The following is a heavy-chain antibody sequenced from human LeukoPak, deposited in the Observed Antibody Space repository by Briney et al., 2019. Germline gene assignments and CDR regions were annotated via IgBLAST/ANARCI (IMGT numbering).Heavy chain of an antibody. V-gene: IGHV4-59*01. Sequence: SSETLSLTCTVSGGSISSYYWSWIRQPPGKGLEWIGYIYYRGSTNYNPSLKSRVTISVDTSKNQFSLKLSSVTAADTAVYYCARGDILTGPDYWGQGTLVTVSS. D-gene: IGHD3-9*01. CDR2: IYYRGST. CDR1: GGSISSYY. J-gene: IGHJ4*02. CDR3: ARGDILTGPDY.